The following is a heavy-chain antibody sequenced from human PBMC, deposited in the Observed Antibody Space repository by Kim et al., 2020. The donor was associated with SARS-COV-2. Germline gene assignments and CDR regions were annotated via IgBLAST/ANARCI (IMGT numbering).Heavy chain of an antibody. CDR3: AKSLGSPKNDY. D-gene: IGHD1-26*01. J-gene: IGHJ4*02. V-gene: IGHV3-21*01. Sequence: YYADSVKGRFTISRDNAKNSLYLQMNSLRAEDTAVYYCAKSLGSPKNDYWGQGTLVTVSS.